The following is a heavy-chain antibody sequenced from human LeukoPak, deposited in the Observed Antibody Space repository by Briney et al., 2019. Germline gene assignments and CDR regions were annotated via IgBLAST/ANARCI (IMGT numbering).Heavy chain of an antibody. CDR3: ARRSGSYSSYWFDP. D-gene: IGHD1-26*01. CDR1: GYTFTSYG. V-gene: IGHV1-8*02. Sequence: ASVKVSCKASGYTFTSYGINWVRQATGQGLEWMGWMNPSSGNTGYAQKFQGRVTMTRSTSISTAYMELSSLRSEDTAVYYCARRSGSYSSYWFDPWGQGTLVTVSS. CDR2: MNPSSGNT. J-gene: IGHJ5*02.